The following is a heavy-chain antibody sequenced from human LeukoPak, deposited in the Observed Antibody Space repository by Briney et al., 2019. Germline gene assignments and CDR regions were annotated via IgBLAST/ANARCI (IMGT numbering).Heavy chain of an antibody. D-gene: IGHD3-16*01. V-gene: IGHV3-74*01. J-gene: IGHJ6*02. CDR2: INSDGSST. Sequence: GGSLRLSCAASGFTFSSYWMHWVRQAPGKGLVWVSRINSDGSSTSYADSVKGRFTISRDNAKNTLYLQMNSLRAEDTAVYYCARMGHVGYGMDVWGQGTPVTVSS. CDR3: ARMGHVGYGMDV. CDR1: GFTFSSYW.